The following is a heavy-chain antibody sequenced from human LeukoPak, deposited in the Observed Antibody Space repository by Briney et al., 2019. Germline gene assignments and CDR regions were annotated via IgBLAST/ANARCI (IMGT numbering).Heavy chain of an antibody. V-gene: IGHV1-69*04. D-gene: IGHD3-22*01. CDR2: IIPILGIA. J-gene: IGHJ4*02. CDR3: ARDGGVYDSSGYYLDY. CDR1: GGTFSSYT. Sequence: ASVKVSCKASGGTFSSYTISWVRQAPGQGLEWMGRIIPILGIANYAQKFRGRVTITADKSTSTAYMELSSLRSEDTAVYYCARDGGVYDSSGYYLDYWGQGTLVTVSS.